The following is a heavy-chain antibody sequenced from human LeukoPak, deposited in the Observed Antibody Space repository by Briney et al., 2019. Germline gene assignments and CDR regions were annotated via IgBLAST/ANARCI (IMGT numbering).Heavy chain of an antibody. J-gene: IGHJ4*02. Sequence: GRSLRLSCAASGFSFTNNWMHWVGQAPGKGLVWVSRINTVGSSTTYADSVKGRFTISRDNAKKTLYLQMSSLRAEDTAVYYCASTYGSGSYYPFDYWGQGTLVTVSS. CDR3: ASTYGSGSYYPFDY. CDR1: GFSFTNNW. D-gene: IGHD3-10*01. V-gene: IGHV3-74*03. CDR2: INTVGSST.